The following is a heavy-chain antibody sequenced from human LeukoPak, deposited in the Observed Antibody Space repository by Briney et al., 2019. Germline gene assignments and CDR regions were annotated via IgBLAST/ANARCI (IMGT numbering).Heavy chain of an antibody. CDR1: EGTFSSYA. V-gene: IGHV1-69*13. CDR3: ARNVVVVPAAEDYYYYGMDV. CDR2: IIPIFGTA. J-gene: IGHJ6*02. Sequence: GASVKVSCKASEGTFSSYAISWVRQAPGQGLEWMGGIIPIFGTANYAQKFQGRVTITADESTSTAYMELSSLRSEDTAVYYCARNVVVVPAAEDYYYYGMDVWGQGTTVTVSS. D-gene: IGHD2-2*01.